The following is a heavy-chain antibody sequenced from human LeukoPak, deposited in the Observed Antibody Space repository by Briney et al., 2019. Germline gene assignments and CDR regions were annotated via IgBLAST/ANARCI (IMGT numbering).Heavy chain of an antibody. CDR3: ARAVKTYYGSGSYYFDY. V-gene: IGHV4-30-4*01. Sequence: PSETLSLTCTVSGGSISSSDYYWSWIRQHPGKGLEWIGYIYYSGRTYYNTSLRSRVTISVVTSKKQVFLRLNSVAAADTAVYYCARAVKTYYGSGSYYFDYWGQGTLVTISS. CDR2: IYYSGRT. J-gene: IGHJ4*02. D-gene: IGHD3-10*01. CDR1: GGSISSSDYY.